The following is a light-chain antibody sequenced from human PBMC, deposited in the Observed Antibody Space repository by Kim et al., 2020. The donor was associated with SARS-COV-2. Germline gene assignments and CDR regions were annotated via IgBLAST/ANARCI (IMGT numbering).Light chain of an antibody. CDR1: QSVGSF. V-gene: IGKV3-11*01. CDR2: DAS. CDR3: QQRARWPRT. Sequence: EIVLTQSPATLSLSPGERATLSCRACQSVGSFLAWYQQKPGQAPRLLIHDASNRAPGIPARFSGSGSGTDFSLVISSLDHEDSAVYYCQQRARWPRTFGGGTKMEIK. J-gene: IGKJ4*01.